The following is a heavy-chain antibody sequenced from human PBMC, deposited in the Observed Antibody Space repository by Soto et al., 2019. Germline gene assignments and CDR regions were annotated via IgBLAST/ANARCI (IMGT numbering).Heavy chain of an antibody. D-gene: IGHD2-15*01. J-gene: IGHJ4*02. CDR2: IIGAGAP. V-gene: IGHV3-23*01. CDR3: AKDVTPDSRCDIDY. Sequence: EVQLLESGGGLVQPGGSLRLSCAASGFTFSIYAMNWVRQAPGKGLEWVAGIIGAGAPYYADPVKGRFTISRDNSKNTLYLQINSLRDENTALDFCAKDVTPDSRCDIDYWGQGTLVTVSS. CDR1: GFTFSIYA.